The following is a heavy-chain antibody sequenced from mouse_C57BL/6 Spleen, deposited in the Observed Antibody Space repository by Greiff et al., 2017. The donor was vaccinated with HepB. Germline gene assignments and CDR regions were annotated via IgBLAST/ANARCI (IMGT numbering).Heavy chain of an antibody. J-gene: IGHJ2*01. D-gene: IGHD2-3*01. Sequence: EVQLQQSGPGLVKPSQSLSLTCSVTGYSITSGYYWNWIRQFPGNKLEWMGYISYDGSNNYNPSLKNRISITRDTSKNQFFLKLNSVTTEDTATYYCAREDDGYSYYFDYWGQGTTLTVSS. CDR1: GYSITSGYY. CDR2: ISYDGSN. V-gene: IGHV3-6*01. CDR3: AREDDGYSYYFDY.